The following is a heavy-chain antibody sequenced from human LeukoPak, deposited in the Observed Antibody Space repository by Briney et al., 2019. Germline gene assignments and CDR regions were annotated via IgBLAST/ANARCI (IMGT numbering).Heavy chain of an antibody. CDR3: ARADSSGPNGWFDP. J-gene: IGHJ5*02. Sequence: GASVKVSCKASGGTFSSYAISWVRQAPGQGLEWMGGIIPIFGTANYAQKFQGRVTITADESTSTAYMELSSLRSDDTAVYYCARADSSGPNGWFDPWGQGTLVTVSS. CDR2: IIPIFGTA. D-gene: IGHD6-19*01. V-gene: IGHV1-69*13. CDR1: GGTFSSYA.